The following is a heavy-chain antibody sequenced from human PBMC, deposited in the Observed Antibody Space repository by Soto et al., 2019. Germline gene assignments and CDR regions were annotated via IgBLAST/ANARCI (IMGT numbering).Heavy chain of an antibody. J-gene: IGHJ4*02. CDR3: AREVEVHTPAFGD. CDR1: GGTFGNYA. V-gene: IGHV1-69*01. Sequence: QLQLVQSGTEVKKPGSSVTVSCQASGGTFGNYAINWLRQAPGQGLQWMGEISPMFHKANYEHTSQGRVSITADESTNTVYMELSSLRSEDTALYYCAREVEVHTPAFGDWGQGTLVTVSS. CDR2: ISPMFHKA. D-gene: IGHD2-2*01.